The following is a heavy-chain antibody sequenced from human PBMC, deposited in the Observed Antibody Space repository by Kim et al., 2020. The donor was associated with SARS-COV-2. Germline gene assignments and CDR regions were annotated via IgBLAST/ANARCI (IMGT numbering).Heavy chain of an antibody. V-gene: IGHV4-38-2*02. CDR2: IYHSGST. J-gene: IGHJ6*02. CDR3: ARDRSTSMFLASYFFGMDV. CDR1: GYSISSGYY. D-gene: IGHD3-10*02. Sequence: SETLSLTCTVSGYSISSGYYWGWIRQPPGKGLEWIGSIYHSGSTYYNPSLKSRVTISVDTSTNQFSLKLSSVTAADTAVYYCARDRSTSMFLASYFFGMDVWGQGTTVTVSS.